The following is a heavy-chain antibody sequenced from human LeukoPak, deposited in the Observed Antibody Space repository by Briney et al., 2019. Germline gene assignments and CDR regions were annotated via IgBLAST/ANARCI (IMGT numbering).Heavy chain of an antibody. CDR3: AKDRGSSGYYYGWFDP. V-gene: IGHV3-30*02. Sequence: GESLKISCAASGFTFSSYWMSWVRQAPGKGLEWVAFIRYDGSNKYYADSVKGRFTISRDNSKNTLYLQMNSLRAEDTAVYYCAKDRGSSGYYYGWFDPWGQGTLVTVSS. D-gene: IGHD3-22*01. CDR2: IRYDGSNK. J-gene: IGHJ5*02. CDR1: GFTFSSYW.